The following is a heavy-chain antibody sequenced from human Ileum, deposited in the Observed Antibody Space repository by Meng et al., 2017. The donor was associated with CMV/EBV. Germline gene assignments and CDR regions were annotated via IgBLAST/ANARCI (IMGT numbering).Heavy chain of an antibody. CDR3: VRDFWSGLDAFDI. D-gene: IGHD3-3*01. CDR2: ISGSGLTT. CDR1: GFGFSSFE. J-gene: IGHJ3*02. Sequence: GESLKISCAASGFGFSSFEMNWVRQAPEKWLEWVSYISGSGLTTYYADSVKGRFTISRDNAKNSLYLEMSSLRAEDTAVYYCVRDFWSGLDAFDIWGQGTMVTVSS. V-gene: IGHV3-48*03.